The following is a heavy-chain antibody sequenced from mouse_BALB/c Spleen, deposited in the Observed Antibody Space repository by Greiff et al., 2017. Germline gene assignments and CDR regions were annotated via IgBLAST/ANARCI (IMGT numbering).Heavy chain of an antibody. Sequence: EVKLVESGGGLVQPGGSRKLSCAASGFTFSSFGMHWVRQAPGKGLEWVAYISSGSSTIYYADTVKGRFTISRDNPKNTLFLQMTSLRSEDTAMYYCARFSDGYYVYFDVWGAGTTVTVSS. CDR2: ISSGSSTI. CDR3: ARFSDGYYVYFDV. CDR1: GFTFSSFG. J-gene: IGHJ1*01. D-gene: IGHD2-3*01. V-gene: IGHV5-17*02.